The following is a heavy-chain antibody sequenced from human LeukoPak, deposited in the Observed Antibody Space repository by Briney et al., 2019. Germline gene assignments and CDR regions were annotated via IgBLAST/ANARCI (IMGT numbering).Heavy chain of an antibody. D-gene: IGHD4-23*01. CDR2: INPSGGST. Sequence: GASVKVSCKASGYTFTSYYMHWVRQAPGQGLEWMGIINPSGGSTSYAQKFQGRVTMTRNTSISTAYMELSSLRSEDTAVYYCARFDYSGNSDYWGQGTLVTVSS. V-gene: IGHV1-46*01. CDR3: ARFDYSGNSDY. J-gene: IGHJ4*02. CDR1: GYTFTSYY.